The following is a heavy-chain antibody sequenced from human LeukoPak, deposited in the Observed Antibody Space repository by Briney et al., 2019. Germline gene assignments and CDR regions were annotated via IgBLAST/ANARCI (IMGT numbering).Heavy chain of an antibody. D-gene: IGHD3-16*01. CDR1: GGSFSGYY. Sequence: KTSETLSLTCAVYGGSFSGYYWSWIRQPPGKGLEWIGEINHSGSTNYNPSLKSRVTISVDTSKNQFSPKLSSVTAADTAVYYCARGRNLGLNWFDPWGQGTLVTVSS. J-gene: IGHJ5*02. CDR2: INHSGST. CDR3: ARGRNLGLNWFDP. V-gene: IGHV4-34*01.